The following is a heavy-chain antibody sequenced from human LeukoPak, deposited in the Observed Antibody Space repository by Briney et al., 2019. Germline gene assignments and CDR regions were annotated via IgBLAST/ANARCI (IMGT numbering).Heavy chain of an antibody. CDR3: ARGHLHYYGSGRPPG. CDR1: GFTFSSYS. D-gene: IGHD3-10*01. Sequence: GGSLRLSCAASGFTFSSYSKNWVRQAPGKGLEWVSSISSSSSYIYYADSVKGRFTISRDNAKNSLYLQMNSLRAEDTAVYYCARGHLHYYGSGRPPGWGQGTLVTVSS. CDR2: ISSSSSYI. J-gene: IGHJ4*02. V-gene: IGHV3-21*01.